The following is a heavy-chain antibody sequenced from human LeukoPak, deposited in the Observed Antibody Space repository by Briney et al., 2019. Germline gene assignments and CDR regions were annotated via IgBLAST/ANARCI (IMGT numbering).Heavy chain of an antibody. CDR1: GFTFSSSG. CDR2: VFIAGIIK. J-gene: IGHJ4*02. CDR3: SRGYRASWSGYFDY. V-gene: IGHV3-30*03. D-gene: IGHD1-26*01. Sequence: PGGSPRHSCVPSGFTFSSSGIRSGRHSLGEGLWWVSLVFIAGIIKYNETSVKGRLTTSRANSKKTVYLQINSLGAEDPTFNYCSRGYRASWSGYFDYWGQGNLVTVSS.